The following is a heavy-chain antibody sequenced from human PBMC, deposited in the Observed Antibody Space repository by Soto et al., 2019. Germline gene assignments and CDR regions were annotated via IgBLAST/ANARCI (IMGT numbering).Heavy chain of an antibody. CDR2: ISSSSSYI. Sequence: EVQLVESGGGLVKPGGSLRLSCAASGFTFSSYSMNWVRQAXXXXXEWVSSISSSSSYIYYADSVKGRFTISRDNAKNSLYLQXXXXXXXXXXXXXXXXXXXXXXXXXXXWXQGTTVTVSS. J-gene: IGHJ6*02. CDR1: GFTFSSYS. V-gene: IGHV3-21*01. CDR3: XXXXXXXXXXXXX.